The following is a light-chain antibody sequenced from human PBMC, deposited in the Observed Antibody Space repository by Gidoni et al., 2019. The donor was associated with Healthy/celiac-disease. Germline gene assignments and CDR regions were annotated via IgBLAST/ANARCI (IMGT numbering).Light chain of an antibody. Sequence: QSALTQPASVSGSPGPSITISGTGTSSDVGRYNLVSWYQQHPGKAPKLMISEVSKRPPGVSNRFSGSKSGNTASLTISGLQAEDEADYYCCSYAGSSTFEGVVFGGGTKLTVL. J-gene: IGLJ2*01. CDR3: CSYAGSSTFEGVV. CDR1: SSDVGRYNL. CDR2: EVS. V-gene: IGLV2-23*02.